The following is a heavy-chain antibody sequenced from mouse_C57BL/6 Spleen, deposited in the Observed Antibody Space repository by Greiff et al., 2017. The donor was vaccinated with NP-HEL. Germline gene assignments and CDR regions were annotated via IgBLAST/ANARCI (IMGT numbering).Heavy chain of an antibody. J-gene: IGHJ4*01. Sequence: QVQLQQPGAELVKPGASVKLSCKASGYTFTSYWMHWVKQRPGQGLEWIGMIHPNSGSTNYNEKFKSKATLTVDKSSSTAYMQLSSLTSEDSAVYYCARSPDGYHAMDYWGQGTSVTVSS. CDR2: IHPNSGST. V-gene: IGHV1-64*01. D-gene: IGHD2-3*01. CDR3: ARSPDGYHAMDY. CDR1: GYTFTSYW.